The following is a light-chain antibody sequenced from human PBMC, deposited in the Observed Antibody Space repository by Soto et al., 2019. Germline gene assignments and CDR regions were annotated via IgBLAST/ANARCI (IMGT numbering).Light chain of an antibody. CDR1: QSISSH. V-gene: IGKV1-9*01. CDR2: AAS. Sequence: DIPLTQSPSFLSASVGDRVTITCRASQSISSHVAWYRQKSGKAPMLLIYAASTLQSGVPSRFSGSGSGTEFTLTISSLHPEDFATYYCQHLDSFPLAFGGGTTVEI. CDR3: QHLDSFPLA. J-gene: IGKJ4*01.